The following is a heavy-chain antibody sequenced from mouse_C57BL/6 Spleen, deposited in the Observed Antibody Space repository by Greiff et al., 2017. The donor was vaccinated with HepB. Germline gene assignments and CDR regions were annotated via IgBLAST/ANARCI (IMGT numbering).Heavy chain of an antibody. J-gene: IGHJ3*01. CDR3: ARGGDYDLAWFAY. CDR2: IYPRDGST. CDR1: GYTFTSYD. D-gene: IGHD2-4*01. Sequence: QVQLKESGPELVKPGASVKLSCKASGYTFTSYDINWVKQRPGQGLEWIGWIYPRDGSTKYNEKFKGKATLTVDTSSSTAYMELHSLTSEDSAVYFCARGGDYDLAWFAYWGQGTLVTVSA. V-gene: IGHV1-85*01.